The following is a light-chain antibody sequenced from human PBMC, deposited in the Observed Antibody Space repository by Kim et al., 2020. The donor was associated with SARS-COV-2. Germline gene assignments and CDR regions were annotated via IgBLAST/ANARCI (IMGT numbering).Light chain of an antibody. V-gene: IGKV3-20*01. CDR3: QQSGTSPRWT. CDR2: GAS. Sequence: EIVLTQSPGTLSLSPGERATLSCRASQSVSSSYLAWYQQKPGQPPRLLMCGASSRATGIPDRFSGSGSGTDFTLTISRLEPEDFAVYYCQQSGTSPRWTFGQGTKVDIK. J-gene: IGKJ1*01. CDR1: QSVSSSY.